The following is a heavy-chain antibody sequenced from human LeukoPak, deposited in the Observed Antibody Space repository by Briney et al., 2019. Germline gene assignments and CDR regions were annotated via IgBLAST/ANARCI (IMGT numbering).Heavy chain of an antibody. CDR2: INTNTGNP. Sequence: ASVKVSCKASGYSFTLYAMNWVRQAPGQGLEWMGWINTNTGNPTYAQGFTGRFVFSLDTSVSTAYLQITSLKAEDTAVYYCARDPPYNDFWSDYTIFDPWGQGSLVTVSS. V-gene: IGHV7-4-1*02. J-gene: IGHJ5*02. CDR3: ARDPPYNDFWSDYTIFDP. CDR1: GYSFTLYA. D-gene: IGHD3-3*01.